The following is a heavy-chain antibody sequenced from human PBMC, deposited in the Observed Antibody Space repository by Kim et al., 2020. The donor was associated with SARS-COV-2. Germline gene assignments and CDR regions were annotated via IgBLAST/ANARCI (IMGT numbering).Heavy chain of an antibody. CDR3: ARETVGATGGYYYYYGMDV. V-gene: IGHV3-11*06. Sequence: GRFTISRDNAKNSLYLQRNSLRAEDTAVYYCARETVGATGGYYYYYGMDVWGQGTTVTVSS. D-gene: IGHD1-26*01. J-gene: IGHJ6*02.